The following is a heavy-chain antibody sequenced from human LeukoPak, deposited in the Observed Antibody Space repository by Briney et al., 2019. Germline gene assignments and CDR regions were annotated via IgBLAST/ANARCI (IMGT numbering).Heavy chain of an antibody. J-gene: IGHJ3*02. V-gene: IGHV1-69*05. CDR1: GGTFSSYA. Sequence: SVKVSCKASGGTFSSYAISWVRQAPGQGLEWMGGIIPIFGTANYAQKFQGRVTITTDESTSTAYMELSSLRSEDTAVYYCARDLTAMVTGSFDIWGQGTMVTVSS. CDR2: IIPIFGTA. CDR3: ARDLTAMVTGSFDI. D-gene: IGHD5-18*01.